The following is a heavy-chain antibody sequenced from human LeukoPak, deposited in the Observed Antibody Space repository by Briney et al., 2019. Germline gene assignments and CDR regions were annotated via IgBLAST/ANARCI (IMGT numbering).Heavy chain of an antibody. J-gene: IGHJ4*02. CDR1: GFTFTRYA. CDR2: ISGSGGTT. V-gene: IGHV3-23*01. D-gene: IGHD1-26*01. CDR3: AKDRSGYNSGTYFDY. Sequence: GGSLRLSCAASGFTFTRYAMSWVRQAPGKGLEWVSVISGSGGTTYYADSVKGRFTISRDNSKNTLFLQMNSPRAEDTAIYYCAKDRSGYNSGTYFDYWGQGTLVTVHS.